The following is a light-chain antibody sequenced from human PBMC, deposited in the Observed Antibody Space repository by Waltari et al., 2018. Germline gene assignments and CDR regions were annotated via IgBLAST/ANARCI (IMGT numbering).Light chain of an antibody. V-gene: IGKV1-5*03. CDR2: KAA. CDR1: QSISSW. CDR3: LQYSNYSWT. J-gene: IGKJ1*01. Sequence: DVQLTQSPSTLSASVGDRVTITCRASQSISSWLAWYQKKPGQAPQVLRYKAATLQSGVPSRVSGSGSGTEFTLTIDSLQPDDVATYYCLQYSNYSWTFGQGTKVEIK.